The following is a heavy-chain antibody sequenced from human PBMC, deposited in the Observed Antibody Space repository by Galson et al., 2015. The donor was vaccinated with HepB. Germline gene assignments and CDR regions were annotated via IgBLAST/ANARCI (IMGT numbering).Heavy chain of an antibody. V-gene: IGHV1-69*04. D-gene: IGHD5-18*01. CDR2: IIPVLGIV. CDR1: GGTFSSFA. J-gene: IGHJ3*02. Sequence: SVKASCKASGGTFSSFALNWVRQAPGQGLEWMGRIIPVLGIVNHAQKFQDRVTITADKSTSTAYMELSSLRSEDTAVYYCARKDTTLVTLHLDAFDIWGQGTMVTVSS. CDR3: ARKDTTLVTLHLDAFDI.